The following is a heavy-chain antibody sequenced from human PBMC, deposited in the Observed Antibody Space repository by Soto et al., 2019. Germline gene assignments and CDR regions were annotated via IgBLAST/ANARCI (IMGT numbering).Heavy chain of an antibody. V-gene: IGHV3-53*01. J-gene: IGHJ4*02. D-gene: IGHD1-20*01. Sequence: EVQLVESGGDLIQPGGSLRLSCAASGFTVTNSYMAWVRQAQGKGLVWVSVVYTSGRTYQADSVKGRFTVTRDISTNMFFPQMTKLSAEAVATYYCARAVFQRLYFDQWGRGTLVTVSS. CDR3: ARAVFQRLYFDQ. CDR1: GFTVTNSY. CDR2: VYTSGRT.